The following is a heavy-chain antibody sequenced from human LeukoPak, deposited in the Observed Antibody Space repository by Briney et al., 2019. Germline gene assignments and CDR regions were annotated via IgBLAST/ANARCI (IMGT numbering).Heavy chain of an antibody. Sequence: PSETLSLTCTVAGGSISSSSYYWGWIRQPPGKGLEWIGSIYYSGSTYYNPSLKSRVTISVDTSRNQFSLKLSSLTAADTAVYYCARSLGDSSSSGWGQGTLVTVSS. CDR1: GGSISSSSYY. V-gene: IGHV4-39*01. CDR2: IYYSGST. J-gene: IGHJ4*02. CDR3: ARSLGDSSSSG. D-gene: IGHD6-6*01.